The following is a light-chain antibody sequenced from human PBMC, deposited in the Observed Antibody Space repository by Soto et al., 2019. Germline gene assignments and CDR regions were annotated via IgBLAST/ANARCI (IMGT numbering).Light chain of an antibody. CDR2: NYN. J-gene: IGLJ2*01. CDR3: AAWDDSLKGPV. CDR1: SSNIGSNT. Sequence: QPVLTQSPSASGTPGQRVSISCSGSSSNIGSNTVHCYRHVPGTTPTLLIYNYNQRPSGVPDRFSGSKSGTSASLAISGLQSEDEADYYCAAWDDSLKGPVFGGGTKVTVL. V-gene: IGLV1-44*01.